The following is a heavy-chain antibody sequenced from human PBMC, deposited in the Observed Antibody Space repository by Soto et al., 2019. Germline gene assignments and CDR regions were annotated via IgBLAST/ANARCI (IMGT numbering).Heavy chain of an antibody. CDR1: GFAFNTYS. Sequence: EVQLVESGGGLVKPGGSLRLSCTASGFAFNTYSMNWVRQAPGKGLEWVSSINEDSTYIYYADSLRGRITISRDNAKDSLFLQMNSLRPDDTAEYYCVRDLGRYFRSGYMDLWGDGATVNVSS. V-gene: IGHV3-21*02. J-gene: IGHJ6*03. CDR3: VRDLGRYFRSGYMDL. D-gene: IGHD3-9*01. CDR2: INEDSTYI.